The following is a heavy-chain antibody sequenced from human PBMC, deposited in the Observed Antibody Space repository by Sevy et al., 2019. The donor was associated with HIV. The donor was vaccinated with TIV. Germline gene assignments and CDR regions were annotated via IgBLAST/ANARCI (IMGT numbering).Heavy chain of an antibody. V-gene: IGHV3-73*01. J-gene: IGHJ5*02. CDR3: ATELYDSSGLDG. CDR2: IRSRGNNYAT. CDR1: GFTFGGSG. D-gene: IGHD3-22*01. Sequence: GGSLRLPCAGSGFTFGGSGLHWVRQASGKGLEWVGRIRSRGNNYATEYGASVKGRFTISRDDSKNTAYLQMTSLKTEDAAVYYCATELYDSSGLDGWGQGTLVTVSS.